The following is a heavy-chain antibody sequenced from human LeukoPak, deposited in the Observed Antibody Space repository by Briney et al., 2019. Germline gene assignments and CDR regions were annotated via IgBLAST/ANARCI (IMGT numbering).Heavy chain of an antibody. CDR1: GFTFDTYN. CDR3: ARTYYDILTAYNPYFDY. CDR2: ITSSSASM. V-gene: IGHV3-21*01. D-gene: IGHD3-9*01. Sequence: GSLRLSCAASGFTFDTYNFNWVRQAPGKGLEWVSSITSSSASMYYADSVKGRFTISRDNAKNSLYLQMNSLRAEDTAVYYCARTYYDILTAYNPYFDYWGQGTLVTVSS. J-gene: IGHJ4*02.